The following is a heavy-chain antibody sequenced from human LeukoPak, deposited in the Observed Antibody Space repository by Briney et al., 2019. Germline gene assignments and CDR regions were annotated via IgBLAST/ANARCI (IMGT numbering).Heavy chain of an antibody. Sequence: PGGSLRLSCAASGFTFSSYSMYWVRQAPGKGLEWVSYISSSSSNIYYADSVKGRFTISRDNAKDSFYLQMNSLRAEDTAVYYCARGPNYDILTGWRKTHNAFDIWGQGTMVTVSS. D-gene: IGHD3-9*01. J-gene: IGHJ3*02. CDR1: GFTFSSYS. CDR2: ISSSSSNI. CDR3: ARGPNYDILTGWRKTHNAFDI. V-gene: IGHV3-48*01.